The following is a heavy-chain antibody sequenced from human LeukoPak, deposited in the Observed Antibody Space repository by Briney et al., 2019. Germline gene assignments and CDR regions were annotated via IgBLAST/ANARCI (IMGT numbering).Heavy chain of an antibody. Sequence: GGSLRLSCTASGFTFSSYGMHWVRQAPGKGLEWVAFIRYDGSNKYYADSVKGRFTISRDNSKNTLYLQMNSLRAEDTALYHCAKSRTVTAPPFDPWGQGTLVTVSS. D-gene: IGHD4-17*01. CDR3: AKSRTVTAPPFDP. J-gene: IGHJ5*02. CDR1: GFTFSSYG. V-gene: IGHV3-30*02. CDR2: IRYDGSNK.